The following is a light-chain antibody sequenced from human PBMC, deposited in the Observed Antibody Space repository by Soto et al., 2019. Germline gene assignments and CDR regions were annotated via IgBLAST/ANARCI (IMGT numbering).Light chain of an antibody. J-gene: IGKJ4*01. CDR3: QHYRSSPLT. V-gene: IGKV3-20*01. CDR1: HGVSSGD. Sequence: VLTQSPGTLSLSPGERATLFCSAEHGVSSGDLAWYQQKPGQAPRLLIYGASNRATGIPDRFSGSGSGTDFTLTISSLEPEDVAVYYCQHYRSSPLTFGGGTKVDI. CDR2: GAS.